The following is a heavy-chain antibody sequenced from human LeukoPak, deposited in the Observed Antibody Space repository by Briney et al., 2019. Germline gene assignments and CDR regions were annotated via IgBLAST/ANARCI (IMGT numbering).Heavy chain of an antibody. D-gene: IGHD3-3*01. V-gene: IGHV3-23*01. Sequence: GGSLRLSCAASGFTFSNYAMSWVRQAPGKGLEWVSAIVGSGINTYYADSVKGRFTISRDNSKNTLFLQMNSLRAEDTAVYYCARELSWSGRDYWGQGTLVTVSS. J-gene: IGHJ4*02. CDR3: ARELSWSGRDY. CDR1: GFTFSNYA. CDR2: IVGSGINT.